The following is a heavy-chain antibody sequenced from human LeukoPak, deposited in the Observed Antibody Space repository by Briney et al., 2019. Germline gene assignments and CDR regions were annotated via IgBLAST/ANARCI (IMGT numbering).Heavy chain of an antibody. CDR1: GGTFSSYA. D-gene: IGHD2-8*01. CDR2: IIPIFGTA. Sequence: SVKVSCKASGGTFSSYAISWVRQAPGQGLEWMGGIIPIFGTANYAQKFQGRVTITTDESTSTAYMELSSLRSEDTAVYYCARGGILYPGCYYYYMDVWGKGTTVTVSS. CDR3: ARGGILYPGCYYYYMDV. V-gene: IGHV1-69*05. J-gene: IGHJ6*03.